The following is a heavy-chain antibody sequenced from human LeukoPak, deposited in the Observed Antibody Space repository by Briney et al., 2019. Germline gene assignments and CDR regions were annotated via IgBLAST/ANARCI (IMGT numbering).Heavy chain of an antibody. J-gene: IGHJ6*03. CDR1: GGTFSSYA. CDR3: ARETTVAGTNYYYMDV. Sequence: SVKVSCKASGGTFSSYAISWVRQAPGQGLEWMGRIIPIFGTANYAQKFQGRVTITTDESTSTAYIELSSLRSEDTAVYYCARETTVAGTNYYYMDVWGKGTTVTVSS. CDR2: IIPIFGTA. V-gene: IGHV1-69*05. D-gene: IGHD6-19*01.